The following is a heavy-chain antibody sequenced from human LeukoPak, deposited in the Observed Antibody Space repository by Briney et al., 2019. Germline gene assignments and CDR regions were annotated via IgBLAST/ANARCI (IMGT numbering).Heavy chain of an antibody. Sequence: GGSLRLSCAASGFTFSDYYMSWIRQAPGKGREGVSYISSSGSTIYYADSVKGRFTVSRDNAKNSLYLQMDSLKTEDTAVYYCTGNYYGSGSYADFDYWGQGTLVTVSS. J-gene: IGHJ4*02. CDR1: GFTFSDYY. V-gene: IGHV3-11*01. D-gene: IGHD3-10*01. CDR2: ISSSGSTI. CDR3: TGNYYGSGSYADFDY.